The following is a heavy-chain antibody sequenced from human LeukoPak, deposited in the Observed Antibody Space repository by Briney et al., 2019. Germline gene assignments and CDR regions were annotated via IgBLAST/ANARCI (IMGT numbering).Heavy chain of an antibody. J-gene: IGHJ6*04. D-gene: IGHD2-2*01. CDR3: ARARGFVVVPAAMVRHYYYGMDV. V-gene: IGHV1-69*13. CDR2: IIPIFGTA. Sequence: ASVKVSCKASGGTFSSYAISWVRQAPGQGLEWMGGIIPIFGTANYAQKFRGRVTITADESTSTAYMELSSLRSEDTAVYYCARARGFVVVPAAMVRHYYYGMDVWGKGTTVTVSS. CDR1: GGTFSSYA.